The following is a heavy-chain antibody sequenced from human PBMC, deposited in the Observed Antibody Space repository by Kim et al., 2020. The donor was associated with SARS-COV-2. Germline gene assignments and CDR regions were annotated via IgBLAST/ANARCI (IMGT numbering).Heavy chain of an antibody. Sequence: SETLSLTCVVSGGSLGSAAYSWIWIRQSPGEGLECIGFISHAGSTFYSPSLKTRLTMSVDWSKNQVSLKLSSVTAADTALYYCARGSFCSGGSCYLDLWGQGTLVTVSS. CDR1: GGSLGSAAYS. CDR3: ARGSFCSGGSCYLDL. V-gene: IGHV4-30-2*06. D-gene: IGHD2-15*01. CDR2: ISHAGST. J-gene: IGHJ4*02.